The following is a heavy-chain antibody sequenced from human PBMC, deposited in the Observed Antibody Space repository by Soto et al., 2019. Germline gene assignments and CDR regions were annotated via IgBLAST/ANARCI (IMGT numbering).Heavy chain of an antibody. D-gene: IGHD5-18*01. CDR2: ISYDGSNK. V-gene: IGHV3-30-3*01. CDR1: GFTFSSYA. CDR3: ARDGGYSYGPFPSYYFDY. Sequence: QVQLVESGGGVVQPGRSLRLSCAASGFTFSSYAMHWVRQAPGKGLEWVAIISYDGSNKYYADSVKGRFTISRDNSKNTLYLQMNSLRAEDTAVYYCARDGGYSYGPFPSYYFDYWGQGTLVTVSS. J-gene: IGHJ4*02.